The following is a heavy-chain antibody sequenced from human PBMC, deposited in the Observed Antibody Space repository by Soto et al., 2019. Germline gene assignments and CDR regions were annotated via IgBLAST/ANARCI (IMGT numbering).Heavy chain of an antibody. J-gene: IGHJ4*02. V-gene: IGHV3-15*07. CDR3: SADLGEPPAY. D-gene: IGHD3-16*01. CDR1: GFTFNIAW. CDR2: IRSKTEGGAT. Sequence: GGSLRLSCAASGFTFNIAWMDWVRQAPGKGLEWVGRIRSKTEGGATEYAVPVRGRFTISRDDSKSALYLQMNNLKSEDTALYYCSADLGEPPAYRARGTLVPGSA.